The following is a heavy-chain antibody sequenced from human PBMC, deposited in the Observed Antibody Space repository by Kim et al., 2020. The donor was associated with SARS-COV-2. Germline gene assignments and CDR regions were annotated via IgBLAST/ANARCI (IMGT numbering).Heavy chain of an antibody. CDR1: GGSFSGYY. J-gene: IGHJ6*02. CDR3: ARGRSSGWYGAYYYYGMDV. V-gene: IGHV4-34*01. D-gene: IGHD6-19*01. Sequence: SETLSLTCAVYGGSFSGYYWSWIRQPPGKGLEWIGEINHSGSTNYNPSLKSRVTISVDTSKNQFSLKLSSVTAADTAVYYCARGRSSGWYGAYYYYGMDVWGQGTTVTVSS. CDR2: INHSGST.